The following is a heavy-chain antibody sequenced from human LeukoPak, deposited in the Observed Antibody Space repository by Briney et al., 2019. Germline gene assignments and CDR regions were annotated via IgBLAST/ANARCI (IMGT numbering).Heavy chain of an antibody. Sequence: GGSLRLSCAASGFTFSSYAMSWVRQAPGKGLEWVSTISGSGTGTYYADSVKGRFTISRDNSKNTLYLQMNSLRAEDTAVYYCARDRGYYDSSGYHDYWGQGTLVTVSS. J-gene: IGHJ4*02. CDR1: GFTFSSYA. CDR3: ARDRGYYDSSGYHDY. D-gene: IGHD3-22*01. CDR2: ISGSGTGT. V-gene: IGHV3-23*01.